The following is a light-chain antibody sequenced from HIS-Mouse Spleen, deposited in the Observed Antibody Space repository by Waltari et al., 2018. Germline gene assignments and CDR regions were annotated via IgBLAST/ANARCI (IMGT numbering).Light chain of an antibody. Sequence: SYELTQPPSVSVSPGQTARITCSGDALPKKYAYWYQQKSGQAPVLVIYADSKRPSGIPEGFPGSSSGTMATLTISGAQVDDEADYYCYSTDSSGNHRVFGGGTKLTVL. CDR3: YSTDSSGNHRV. CDR1: ALPKKY. J-gene: IGLJ2*01. V-gene: IGLV3-10*01. CDR2: ADS.